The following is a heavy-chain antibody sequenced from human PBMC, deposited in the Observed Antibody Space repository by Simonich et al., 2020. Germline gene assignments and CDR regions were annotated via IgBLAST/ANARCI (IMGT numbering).Heavy chain of an antibody. CDR3: ARVGYSNYYYYGMDV. V-gene: IGHV4-38-2*01. J-gene: IGHJ6*02. Sequence: QVQLQESGPGLVKPSETLSLTCAVSGYSISSVYYWGWIRQPPGKGLEWIGSIYHSGSTNYNPSLKSRVTISVDTSKNQCSLKLSSVTAADTAVYYCARVGYSNYYYYGMDVWGQGTTVTVSS. CDR2: IYHSGST. D-gene: IGHD6-13*01. CDR1: GYSISSVYY.